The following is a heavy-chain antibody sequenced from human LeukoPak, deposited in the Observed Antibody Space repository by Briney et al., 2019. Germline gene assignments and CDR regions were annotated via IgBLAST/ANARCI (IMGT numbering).Heavy chain of an antibody. CDR3: ARDPIGGLYYYYMDV. CDR2: ISSSSSYI. CDR1: GFTFSSYS. V-gene: IGHV3-21*01. D-gene: IGHD4-23*01. J-gene: IGHJ6*03. Sequence: GGSLRLSCAASGFTFSSYSMNWVRQAPGKGLEWVSSISSSSSYIYYADSVKGRFTISRDNSKNSLYLQMNSLRAEDTAVYYCARDPIGGLYYYYMDVWGKGTTVTVSS.